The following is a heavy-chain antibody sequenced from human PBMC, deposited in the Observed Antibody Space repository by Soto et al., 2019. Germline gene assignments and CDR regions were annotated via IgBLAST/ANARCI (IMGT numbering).Heavy chain of an antibody. J-gene: IGHJ4*02. D-gene: IGHD6-13*01. V-gene: IGHV1-69*12. CDR1: GGTFSSYA. Sequence: QVQLVQSGAEVKKPGSSVKVSCKASGGTFSSYAISWVRQAPGQGLEWMGGIIPIFGTANYAQKFQGRVTIXEDXSXSTAYMELSSLRSEDTAVYYCASSIAAAGDSYYFDYWGQGTLVTVSS. CDR2: IIPIFGTA. CDR3: ASSIAAAGDSYYFDY.